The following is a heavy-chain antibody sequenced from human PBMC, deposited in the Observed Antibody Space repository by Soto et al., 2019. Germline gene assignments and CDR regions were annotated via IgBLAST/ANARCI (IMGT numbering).Heavy chain of an antibody. CDR1: GFTFSDYY. J-gene: IGHJ6*02. Sequence: PGGSLRLSCAASGFTFSDYYMSWIRQAPGKGLEWVSYISSSGSTIYYADAVKGRFTISRDNAKNSLYLQMNSLRAEDTAVYYCAIDGNDFWSGYYLYYYGMDVWGQGTTVTVSS. CDR2: ISSSGSTI. D-gene: IGHD3-3*01. V-gene: IGHV3-11*01. CDR3: AIDGNDFWSGYYLYYYGMDV.